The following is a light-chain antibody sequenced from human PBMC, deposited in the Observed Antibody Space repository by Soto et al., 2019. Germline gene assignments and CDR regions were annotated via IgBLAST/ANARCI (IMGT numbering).Light chain of an antibody. Sequence: QSVRTHPASVSVSPGQSITISCTGTSSEVGGNNYVSCYQQHPGKATKLMIYDFSNRPSGGSISFSGSKSGNTATLTISGFHAGDEADYYCSSYTSSSTLYVFGTGTKVTVL. CDR2: DFS. CDR1: SSEVGGNNY. J-gene: IGLJ1*01. V-gene: IGLV2-14*01. CDR3: SSYTSSSTLYV.